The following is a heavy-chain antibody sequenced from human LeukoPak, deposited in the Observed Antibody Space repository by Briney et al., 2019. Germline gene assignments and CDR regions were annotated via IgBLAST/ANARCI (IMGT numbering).Heavy chain of an antibody. CDR2: IYPGDSDT. Sequence: GGSLKISCKGSGYSFISYWIGWVRQMPGKGLEWMGIIYPGDSDTRYSPSFQGQVTISAAKSISTAYLQWSSLKASDTAMYYCASNYDILTGPLDPWGQGTLVTVSS. V-gene: IGHV5-51*01. CDR1: GYSFISYW. J-gene: IGHJ5*02. CDR3: ASNYDILTGPLDP. D-gene: IGHD3-9*01.